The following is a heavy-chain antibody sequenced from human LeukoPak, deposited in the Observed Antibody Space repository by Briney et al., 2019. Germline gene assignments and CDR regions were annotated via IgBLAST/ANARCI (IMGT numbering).Heavy chain of an antibody. CDR3: ARDFFVGVD. J-gene: IGHJ4*02. CDR1: GGSIISRSYY. D-gene: IGHD3-3*01. V-gene: IGHV4-39*02. Sequence: SETLSLTCTVSGGSIISRSYYWGWVRQPPGKGLEWIATIYYSGSTYYNPSLKSRVTISVDTSKNQFSLRLSSVTAADTAVYYCARDFFVGVDWGQGTLVTVSS. CDR2: IYYSGST.